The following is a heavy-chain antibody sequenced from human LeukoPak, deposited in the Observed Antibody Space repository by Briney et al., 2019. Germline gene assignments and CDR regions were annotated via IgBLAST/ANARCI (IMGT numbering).Heavy chain of an antibody. V-gene: IGHV1-46*01. Sequence: ASVKVFCKASGYTFTSYYMHWVRQAPGQGLEWMGIINPSGGSTSYAQKFQGRVTMTRDMSTSTVYMELSSLRSEDTAVYYCARGGNNIVVVPAALYYLDYWGQGTLVTVSS. J-gene: IGHJ4*02. D-gene: IGHD2-2*01. CDR3: ARGGNNIVVVPAALYYLDY. CDR2: INPSGGST. CDR1: GYTFTSYY.